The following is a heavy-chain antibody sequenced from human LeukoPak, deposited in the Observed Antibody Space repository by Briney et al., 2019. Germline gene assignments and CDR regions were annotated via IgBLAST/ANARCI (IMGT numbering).Heavy chain of an antibody. D-gene: IGHD2-15*01. CDR3: AGGYWGSLGFHFDY. CDR2: IYYSGSS. Sequence: SETLSLTCTVSGGSISSGDYYWTWLRQPPGKGLELIGYIYYSGSSDYNPSLKSRVTISLDTSKNQFSLNLSSVTAADTAVYYCAGGYWGSLGFHFDYWGQGTLVTVSS. V-gene: IGHV4-30-4*08. J-gene: IGHJ4*02. CDR1: GGSISSGDYY.